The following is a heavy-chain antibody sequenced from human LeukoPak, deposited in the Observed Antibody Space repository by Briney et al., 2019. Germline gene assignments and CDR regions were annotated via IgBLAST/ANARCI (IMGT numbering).Heavy chain of an antibody. CDR2: VTGSGSAT. Sequence: GGSLRLSCAASGFTFSSFAMSWVRQAPGKGLKWVSAVTGSGSATDYADFVKGRFTISRDNSKNTLYLQMNSLRAEDTAVYYCAKRFGESYGHFDYWGQGTLVTVSS. CDR3: AKRFGESYGHFDY. CDR1: GFTFSSFA. V-gene: IGHV3-23*01. D-gene: IGHD3-10*01. J-gene: IGHJ4*02.